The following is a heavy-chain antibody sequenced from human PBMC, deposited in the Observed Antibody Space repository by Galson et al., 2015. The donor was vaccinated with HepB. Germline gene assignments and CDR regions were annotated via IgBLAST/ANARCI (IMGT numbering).Heavy chain of an antibody. D-gene: IGHD5-24*01. CDR3: ARDYGGVYNYDFDY. J-gene: IGHJ4*02. CDR2: IMSKFGTT. V-gene: IGHV1-69*13. Sequence: SVTVSCKASGGSLSNYAISWVRRAPGQGLEWMGGIMSKFGTTKYAQNFEGRVTITADESTSTAYMELRSLRYEDTAVYYCARDYGGVYNYDFDYWGQGTLVTVSS. CDR1: GGSLSNYA.